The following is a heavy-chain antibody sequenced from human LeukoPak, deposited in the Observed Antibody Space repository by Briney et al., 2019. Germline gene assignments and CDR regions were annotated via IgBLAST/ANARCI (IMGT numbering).Heavy chain of an antibody. Sequence: ASVKVSCKASGYTFTASNIHWVRQAPGQGLEWMGWISPNNGATTYAQNFQGRVIMTRDTSISTAYIELCRLTSDDTAVYFCAREGSSGYWGQGTLVTVSS. D-gene: IGHD1-26*01. J-gene: IGHJ4*02. CDR1: GYTFTASN. V-gene: IGHV1-2*02. CDR2: ISPNNGAT. CDR3: AREGSSGY.